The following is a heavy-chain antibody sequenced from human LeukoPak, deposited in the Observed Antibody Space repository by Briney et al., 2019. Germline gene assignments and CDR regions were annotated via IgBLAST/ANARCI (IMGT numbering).Heavy chain of an antibody. CDR1: GYTFTSYG. CDR2: ISAYNGNT. CDR3: AREDYYGSGSYTPLDY. D-gene: IGHD3-10*01. Sequence: ASVKVSCKASGYTFTSYGISWVRQAPGQGLEWMGWISAYNGNTNYAQKLQGRVTMTTDTPTSTAYMELRSLRSDDTAVYCCAREDYYGSGSYTPLDYWGQGTLVTVSS. J-gene: IGHJ4*02. V-gene: IGHV1-18*01.